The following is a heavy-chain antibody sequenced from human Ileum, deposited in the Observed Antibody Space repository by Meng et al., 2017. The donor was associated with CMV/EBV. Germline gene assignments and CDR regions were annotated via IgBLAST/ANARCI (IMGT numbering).Heavy chain of an antibody. J-gene: IGHJ4*02. D-gene: IGHD3-22*01. CDR1: GFSVSDYW. CDR2: MQTVGVRE. Sequence: GESLKISCAASGFSVSDYWMTWVRQAPGKGLEWVANMQTVGVRESYVDSVKGRFTISRDDAKNLLYLQMNSLRAEDTGVYYCARDASGYPLDYWGQGALVTVSS. CDR3: ARDASGYPLDY. V-gene: IGHV3-7*01.